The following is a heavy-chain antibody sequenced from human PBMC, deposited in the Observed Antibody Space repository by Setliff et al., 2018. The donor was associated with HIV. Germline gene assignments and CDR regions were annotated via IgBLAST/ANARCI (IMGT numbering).Heavy chain of an antibody. Sequence: LRLSCAASGFTFSSYSMNWVRQAPGKGLEWVSSISSSSSYIYYADSVKGRFTISRDNAKNLLYLQMNSLRAEDTAVYYCARDRGDTAMVGAWGQGTLVTVSS. CDR3: ARDRGDTAMVGA. CDR2: ISSSSSYI. D-gene: IGHD5-18*01. V-gene: IGHV3-21*01. J-gene: IGHJ5*02. CDR1: GFTFSSYS.